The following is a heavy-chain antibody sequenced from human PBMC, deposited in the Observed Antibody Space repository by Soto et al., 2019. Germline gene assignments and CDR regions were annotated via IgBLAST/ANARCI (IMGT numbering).Heavy chain of an antibody. CDR1: GYSFANQA. D-gene: IGHD3-22*01. CDR3: ARGYDSSAYFYPLGDGMDV. J-gene: IGHJ6*02. Sequence: QVPLVQSGTEVKKPGASVKVSCKTSGYSFANQAINWVRQAPGQGLEWVGWISGRSGNSNYAETVRGRVTMTTDTPTGTAYLELRALTTDDTAVYYCARGYDSSAYFYPLGDGMDVWGQGTTVTVSS. CDR2: ISGRSGNS. V-gene: IGHV1-18*01.